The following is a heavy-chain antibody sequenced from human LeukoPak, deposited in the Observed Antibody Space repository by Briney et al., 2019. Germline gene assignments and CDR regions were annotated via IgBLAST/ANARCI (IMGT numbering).Heavy chain of an antibody. J-gene: IGHJ6*03. CDR1: GFTFSSYW. CDR3: ASGYSSSWYYYYYMDV. Sequence: GGSLRLSCAASGFTFSSYWMHWVRQAPGKGLVWVSRINSDGSSTGYADSVKGRFTISRDNAKNTLYLQMNSLRAEDTAVYYCASGYSSSWYYYYYMDVWGKGTTVTISS. D-gene: IGHD6-13*01. V-gene: IGHV3-74*01. CDR2: INSDGSST.